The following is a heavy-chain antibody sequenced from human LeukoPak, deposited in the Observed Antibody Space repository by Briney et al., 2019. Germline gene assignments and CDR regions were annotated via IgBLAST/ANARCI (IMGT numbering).Heavy chain of an antibody. D-gene: IGHD6-19*01. Sequence: PGRSLRLSCAASGFTFDDYAMHWVRQAPGKGLEWVSGISWNSGSIGYADSVKGRFTISRDNAKNSLYLQMNSLRAEDTAVYYCARDTWENSSGWLYYFDYWGQGTLVTVSS. CDR2: ISWNSGSI. CDR1: GFTFDDYA. V-gene: IGHV3-9*01. J-gene: IGHJ4*02. CDR3: ARDTWENSSGWLYYFDY.